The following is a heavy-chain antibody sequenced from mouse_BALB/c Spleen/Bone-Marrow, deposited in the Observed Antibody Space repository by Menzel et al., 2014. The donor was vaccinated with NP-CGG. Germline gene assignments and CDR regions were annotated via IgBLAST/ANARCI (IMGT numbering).Heavy chain of an antibody. D-gene: IGHD4-1*01. CDR1: GYTFSSYW. V-gene: IGHV1-9*01. Sequence: VQLQQSGAELMKPGASVKISCKATGYTFSSYWIEWVKQRPGHGLEWIGEILPGSGSTNYNEKFKGKATFTADTSSNTAYMQLSSLTPGDTAVYYCVGWEDYWGQGTTLTVSS. CDR3: VGWEDY. J-gene: IGHJ2*01. CDR2: ILPGSGST.